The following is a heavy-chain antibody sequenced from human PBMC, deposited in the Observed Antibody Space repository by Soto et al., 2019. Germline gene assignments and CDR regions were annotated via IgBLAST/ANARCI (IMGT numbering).Heavy chain of an antibody. J-gene: IGHJ4*02. CDR1: GGSISSGGYY. V-gene: IGHV4-31*03. D-gene: IGHD1-26*01. CDR3: ARAKRRGSYGDTADY. CDR2: IYYSGST. Sequence: SETLSLTCTVSGGSISSGGYYRSWIRQHPGKGLEWIGYIYYSGSTYYNPSLKSRVTISVDTSKNQFSLKLSSVTAADTAVYYCARAKRRGSYGDTADYWGQGTLVTVSS.